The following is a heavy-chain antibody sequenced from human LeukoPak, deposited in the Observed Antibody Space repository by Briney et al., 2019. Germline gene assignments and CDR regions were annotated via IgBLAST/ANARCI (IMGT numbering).Heavy chain of an antibody. J-gene: IGHJ4*02. V-gene: IGHV1-2*02. D-gene: IGHD3-10*01. CDR1: GYTFTGYY. Sequence: GASVKVSCKASGYTFTGYYMHWVRQAPGQGLEWMGWINPNSGGTNYAQKFQGRVTMTRDTSISTAYMELSRLRSDDTAVYYCARDRFGELFPYPKNWGQGTLVTVSS. CDR2: INPNSGGT. CDR3: ARDRFGELFPYPKN.